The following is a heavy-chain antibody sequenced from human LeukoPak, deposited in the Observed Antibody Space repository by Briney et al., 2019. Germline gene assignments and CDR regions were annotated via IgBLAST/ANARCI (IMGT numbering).Heavy chain of an antibody. Sequence: GGSLRLSCAASGFTVSGNYMSWVRQAPGKGLEWVSVIYSGDSTYYADSVKGRFTISRDYSKNTLYLQMNSLRAEDTAVYYCAKSYGSGTYYNYFDYWGQGTLVTVSS. V-gene: IGHV3-53*01. CDR3: AKSYGSGTYYNYFDY. J-gene: IGHJ4*02. D-gene: IGHD3-10*01. CDR1: GFTVSGNY. CDR2: IYSGDST.